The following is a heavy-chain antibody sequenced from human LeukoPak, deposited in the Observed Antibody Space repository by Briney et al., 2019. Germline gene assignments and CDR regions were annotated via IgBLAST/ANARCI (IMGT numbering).Heavy chain of an antibody. J-gene: IGHJ3*01. CDR1: GFTFSYYA. CDR2: IYNRGIST. CDR3: AKGGYFSGDGLDF. V-gene: IGHV3-23*05. D-gene: IGHD2-15*01. Sequence: GGSLRLSCAASGFTFSYYAMTWVRQAPGKGLEWVSTIYNRGISTYYADSVKGRFTFSRDNSKDTLYLQMNSLRVEDTAIYYCAKGGYFSGDGLDFWGQGKMGTVSS.